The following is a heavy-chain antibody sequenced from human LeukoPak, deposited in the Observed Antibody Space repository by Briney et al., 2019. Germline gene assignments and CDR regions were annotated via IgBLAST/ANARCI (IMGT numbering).Heavy chain of an antibody. Sequence: SETLSLTCTVSGGSLSSYYWSWIRQPPGKGLEWIGYIYYSGSTNYNPSLKSRVTISVDTSKNQFSLKLSSVTAADTAVYYCARAYHSGSYLFVGEEPYYFDYWGQGTLVTVSS. CDR2: IYYSGST. CDR1: GGSLSSYY. D-gene: IGHD1-26*01. CDR3: ARAYHSGSYLFVGEEPYYFDY. J-gene: IGHJ4*02. V-gene: IGHV4-59*01.